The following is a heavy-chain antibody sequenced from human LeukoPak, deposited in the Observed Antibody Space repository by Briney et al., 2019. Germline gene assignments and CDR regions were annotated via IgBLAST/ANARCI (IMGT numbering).Heavy chain of an antibody. D-gene: IGHD6-25*01. CDR2: IYYSGST. V-gene: IGHV4-31*03. CDR3: ARDRPAAQAFDI. CDR1: GASISSDGYY. J-gene: IGHJ3*02. Sequence: SQTLSLTCTVSGASISSDGYYWNWIRQYPGKGLAWFGYIYYSGSTYYNPSLKSRVTISVDTSKNQFSLKLSSVTAADTAVYYCARDRPAAQAFDIWGQGTMVTVSS.